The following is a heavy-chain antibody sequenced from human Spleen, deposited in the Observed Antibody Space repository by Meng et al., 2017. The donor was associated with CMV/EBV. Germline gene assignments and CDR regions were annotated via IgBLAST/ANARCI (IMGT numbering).Heavy chain of an antibody. J-gene: IGHJ2*01. CDR1: GGSITSYD. CDR2: IYYSGST. D-gene: IGHD3-22*01. Sequence: QLQWSGPGLVMPTQTLSLTCSGPGGSITSYDWRWIRQPPGKGLEWIGYIYYSGSTYYNPSLKSRVTISVDSSKNHSSLKLSSVTAADTAVYYCARGFYDSSGYGYWYLDLWGRGTLVTVSS. CDR3: ARGFYDSSGYGYWYLDL. V-gene: IGHV4-59*06.